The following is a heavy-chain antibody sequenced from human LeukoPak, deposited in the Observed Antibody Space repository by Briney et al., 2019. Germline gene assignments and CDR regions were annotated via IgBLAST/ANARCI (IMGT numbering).Heavy chain of an antibody. CDR3: ARESLSDSRGQGGGFDL. J-gene: IGHJ3*01. D-gene: IGHD3-22*01. CDR1: GFTFSSHG. CDR2: IWYDGSNK. Sequence: GRSLRLSCAASGFTFSSHGIHWVRQAPGKGLEWVTVIWYDGSNKYYADSVKGRFTISRDNSKNTADLQMNSPSAEDTAVYYCARESLSDSRGQGGGFDLWGQGTMVTVSS. V-gene: IGHV3-33*01.